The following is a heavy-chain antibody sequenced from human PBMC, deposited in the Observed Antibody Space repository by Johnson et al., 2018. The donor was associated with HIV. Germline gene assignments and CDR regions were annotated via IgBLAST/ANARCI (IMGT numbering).Heavy chain of an antibody. CDR2: ISYDGSNK. CDR3: ARDGGYCSSTSCFRHWASAFDI. V-gene: IGHV3-30*03. Sequence: QVLLVESGGGVVQPGRSQRLSCVASGFTFSNYDMDWVRQAPGKGLEWVVSISYDGSNKYYADSVKGRFTISRDNSKNTLYLQMNSLRAEDTAVYYCARDGGYCSSTSCFRHWASAFDIWGQGTMVTVSS. CDR1: GFTFSNYD. D-gene: IGHD2-2*01. J-gene: IGHJ3*02.